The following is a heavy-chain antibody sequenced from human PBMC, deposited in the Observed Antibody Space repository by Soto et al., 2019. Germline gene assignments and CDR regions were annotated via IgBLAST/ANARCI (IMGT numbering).Heavy chain of an antibody. CDR3: AKALSGWYSFDN. D-gene: IGHD6-19*01. Sequence: PGGSLRLSCTASGFIFIGYAMSWVRQAPGKGLEWVSAISGSGYNIYYADPVKGRFTISRDNSKNTLYLQMDSLRVEDSAVYYCAKALSGWYSFDNWGQGALVTVSS. CDR2: ISGSGYNI. J-gene: IGHJ4*02. V-gene: IGHV3-23*01. CDR1: GFIFIGYA.